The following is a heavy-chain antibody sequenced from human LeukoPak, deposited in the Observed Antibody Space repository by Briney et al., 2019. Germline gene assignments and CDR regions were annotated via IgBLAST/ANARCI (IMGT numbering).Heavy chain of an antibody. V-gene: IGHV4-39*01. Sequence: SETLSLTCTVSGVSISSSSYYWGWIRQPPGKGLEWIGSIYYSGSTYYNPSLKSRVTISVDTSKNQFSLKLSSVTAADTAVYYCARGEQQLVLFWFDPWGQGTLVTVSS. D-gene: IGHD6-13*01. CDR1: GVSISSSSYY. CDR3: ARGEQQLVLFWFDP. CDR2: IYYSGST. J-gene: IGHJ5*02.